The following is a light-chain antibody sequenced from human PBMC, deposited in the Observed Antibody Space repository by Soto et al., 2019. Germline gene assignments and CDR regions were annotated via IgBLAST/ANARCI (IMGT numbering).Light chain of an antibody. CDR1: QGISSY. Sequence: AIRMTQSPSSFSASTGDRVTITCRASQGISSYLAWYQQKPGKAPKLLIYAASTLQSGVPSRFSGSGSGTDFTRTISCLQPEDFATYYSHQYYSYPPTFGQGTKVDIK. CDR2: AAS. CDR3: HQYYSYPPT. J-gene: IGKJ1*01. V-gene: IGKV1-8*01.